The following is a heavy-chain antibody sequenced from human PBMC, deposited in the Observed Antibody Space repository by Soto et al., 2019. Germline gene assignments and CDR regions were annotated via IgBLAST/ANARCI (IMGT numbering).Heavy chain of an antibody. D-gene: IGHD3-3*01. J-gene: IGHJ5*02. Sequence: QVQLVQSGAEVKKPGASVKVSCKASGYTFTGDYMHWVLQAPGQGLEWMGWINPNSGGTNYAQKFQGRVTMTRDTSISTAYMELSRLRSDDTAVYYCARDRRRFLVRSAQFDPWGQGTLVTVSS. CDR1: GYTFTGDY. CDR3: ARDRRRFLVRSAQFDP. V-gene: IGHV1-2*02. CDR2: INPNSGGT.